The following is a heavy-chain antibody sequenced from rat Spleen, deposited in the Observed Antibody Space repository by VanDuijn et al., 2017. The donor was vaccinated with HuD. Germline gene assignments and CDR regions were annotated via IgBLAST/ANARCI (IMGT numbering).Heavy chain of an antibody. CDR2: ISYEGSST. V-gene: IGHV5-29*01. CDR1: GFTFSDYG. J-gene: IGHJ1*01. Sequence: EVQLVESGGGLVQPGRSLKLSCAASGFTFSDYGMAWVRQTPTKGLEWVASISYEGSSTYYGDSVKGRFTISRDKAKSTLYQQMDNLRSEDTATYYCARAGYLRDWYFDFWGPGTMVTVSS. CDR3: ARAGYLRDWYFDF. D-gene: IGHD2-2*01.